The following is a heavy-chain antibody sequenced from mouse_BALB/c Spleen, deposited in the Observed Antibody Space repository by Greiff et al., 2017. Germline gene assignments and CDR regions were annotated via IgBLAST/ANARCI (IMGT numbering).Heavy chain of an antibody. CDR1: GYTFTSYW. Sequence: QVQLQQPGAELVKPGAPVKLSCKASGYTFTSYWMNWVKQRPGRGLEWIGRIDPSDSETHYNQKFKDKATLTVDKSSSTAYIQLSSLTSEDSAVYYGARAGLRRETGAMDYWGQGTSVTVSS. CDR3: ARAGLRRETGAMDY. D-gene: IGHD2-4*01. J-gene: IGHJ4*01. V-gene: IGHV1-69*02. CDR2: IDPSDSET.